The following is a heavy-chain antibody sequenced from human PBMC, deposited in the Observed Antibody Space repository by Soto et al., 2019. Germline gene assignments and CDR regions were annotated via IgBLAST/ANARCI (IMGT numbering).Heavy chain of an antibody. CDR1: GFTFSNAW. Sequence: GASLKISCAASGFTFSNAWMSWVRQAPGKGLEWVGRIKSKTDGGTTDYAAPVKGRFTISRDDSKNTLYLQMNSLKTEDTAVYYCTTDIVVVPAAIPHFDYWGQGTLVTVSS. J-gene: IGHJ4*02. V-gene: IGHV3-15*01. D-gene: IGHD2-2*01. CDR3: TTDIVVVPAAIPHFDY. CDR2: IKSKTDGGTT.